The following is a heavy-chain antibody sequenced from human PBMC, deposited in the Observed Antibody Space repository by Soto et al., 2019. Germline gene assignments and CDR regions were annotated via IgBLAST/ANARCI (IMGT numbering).Heavy chain of an antibody. V-gene: IGHV3-7*05. CDR3: ARDVYGYNWGYDY. CDR2: IKQDGSEK. Sequence: GGSLGLSCAASGFSFSSYWMRWVRQAPGKGLEWVANIKQDGSEKYYVDSVKGRFTISRDNAKNSLYLQMNSLRAEDTAVYYCARDVYGYNWGYDYWGQGTLVTVSS. CDR1: GFSFSSYW. D-gene: IGHD5-12*01. J-gene: IGHJ4*02.